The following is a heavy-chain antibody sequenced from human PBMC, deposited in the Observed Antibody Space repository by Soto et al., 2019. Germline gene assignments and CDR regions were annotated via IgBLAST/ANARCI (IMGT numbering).Heavy chain of an antibody. CDR3: TRLGNAEGETMDV. CDR2: IKNKPNNYAT. Sequence: EVQLVESGGGLVQPGGSLKLSCAASGFTFSDSAIHWVRQASGKGLEWLGRIKNKPNNYATAYAASVKGRFTISSDDSKHTSFLLMNSLKAEDTAVYFCTRLGNAEGETMDVWGKGTTVTVSS. V-gene: IGHV3-73*01. CDR1: GFTFSDSA. D-gene: IGHD1-26*01. J-gene: IGHJ6*03.